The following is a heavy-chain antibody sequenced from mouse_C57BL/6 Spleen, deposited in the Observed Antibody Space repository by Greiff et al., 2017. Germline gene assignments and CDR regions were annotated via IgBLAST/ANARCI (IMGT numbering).Heavy chain of an antibody. CDR3: VRGGDDVGYYAMDY. D-gene: IGHD2-2*01. V-gene: IGHV1-80*01. CDR1: GYAFSSYW. Sequence: QVQLQQSGAELVKPGASVKISCKASGYAFSSYWMNWVKQRPGKGLEWIGQIYPGDGDTNSTGKFKGTATLTADKSSSTAYMQLSSLTSEDSAVYFCVRGGDDVGYYAMDYWGQGTSVTVSA. J-gene: IGHJ4*01. CDR2: IYPGDGDT.